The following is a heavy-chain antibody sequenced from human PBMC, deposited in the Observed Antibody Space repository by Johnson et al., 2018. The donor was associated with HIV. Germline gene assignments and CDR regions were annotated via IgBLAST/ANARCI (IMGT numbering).Heavy chain of an antibody. V-gene: IGHV3-30*04. Sequence: QVLLVESGGGVVQPGRSLRLSCAASGFTFSSYAMHWVRQAPGQGLEWVAVISYDGSNKYYADSVQGRFTISRDNSKNTLYLQMNSLRAEDTAVYYCVRPAAAGRDDAFDIWGQGTMVTVSS. CDR2: ISYDGSNK. D-gene: IGHD6-13*01. CDR1: GFTFSSYA. CDR3: VRPAAAGRDDAFDI. J-gene: IGHJ3*02.